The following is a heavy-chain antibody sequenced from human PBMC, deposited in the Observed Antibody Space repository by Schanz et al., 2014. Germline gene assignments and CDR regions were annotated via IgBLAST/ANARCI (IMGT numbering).Heavy chain of an antibody. D-gene: IGHD1-20*01. J-gene: IGHJ4*02. V-gene: IGHV3-15*01. CDR2: IRSKNDGGTT. CDR3: ATAVRVTGFDY. CDR1: GFTFGDYA. Sequence: EVQLVESGGGLVQPGRSLRLSCTGSGFTFGDYAMSWVRQAPGKGLEWVGHIRSKNDGGTTDYAAPVKGRFTISRDDSKNTLYLQMNSLRTEDTAVYYCATAVRVTGFDYWGQGTLVTVSS.